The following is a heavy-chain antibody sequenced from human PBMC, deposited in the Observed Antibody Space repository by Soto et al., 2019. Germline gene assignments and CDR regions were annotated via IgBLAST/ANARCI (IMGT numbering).Heavy chain of an antibody. CDR2: ISSSSSTI. CDR3: ARDLFRRGYLFDY. V-gene: IGHV3-48*01. Sequence: GGSLRLSCAASGFTFSSYSMNWVRQAPGKGLEWVSYISSSSSTIYYADSVKGRFTISRDNAKNSLYLQMNSLRAEDTAVYYYARDLFRRGYLFDYWGQGTLVTVSS. J-gene: IGHJ4*02. CDR1: GFTFSSYS. D-gene: IGHD5-12*01.